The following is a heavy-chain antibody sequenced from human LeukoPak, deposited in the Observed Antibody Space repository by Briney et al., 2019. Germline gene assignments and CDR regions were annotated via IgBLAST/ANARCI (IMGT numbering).Heavy chain of an antibody. V-gene: IGHV4-59*12. CDR2: IYYSGST. D-gene: IGHD4-11*01. J-gene: IGHJ4*02. CDR3: ARDFLLQSEGLFDY. CDR1: GGSISSYY. Sequence: MPSETLSLTCTVSGGSISSYYGSWIRQPPGKGLEWIGYIYYSGSTNYNPSLKSRVTISGDTSKNHFSLRLNSVTAADTAVYYCARDFLLQSEGLFDYWGQGTLVTVSS.